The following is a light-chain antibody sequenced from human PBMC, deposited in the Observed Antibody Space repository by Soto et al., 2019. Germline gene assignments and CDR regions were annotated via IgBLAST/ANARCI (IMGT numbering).Light chain of an antibody. CDR3: QQYGSSPWT. CDR2: GAS. CDR1: QSVSSSY. V-gene: IGKV3-20*01. Sequence: EIVLTQSPGTLYLSPGERATLSCRASQSVSSSYLAWYQQKPGQAPRLLIYGASSRATGIPDRFSGSGSGRDFTLTISRLEPEDFAVYYCQQYGSSPWTFGQGTKVEIK. J-gene: IGKJ1*01.